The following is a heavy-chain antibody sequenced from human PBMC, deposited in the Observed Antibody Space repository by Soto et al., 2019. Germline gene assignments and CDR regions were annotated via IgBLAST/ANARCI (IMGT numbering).Heavy chain of an antibody. CDR2: IKQDGSEK. D-gene: IGHD3-22*01. CDR1: GFTFSSYG. Sequence: PGGSLRLSCAASGFTFSSYGMHWVRQAPGKGLEWVANIKQDGSEKYYVGSVKGRFTISRDNAKNSLYLQMNSLRAEDTAVYYCARFYYDSSGYLPSPYYYYYGMDVWGQGTTVTVSS. V-gene: IGHV3-7*04. J-gene: IGHJ6*02. CDR3: ARFYYDSSGYLPSPYYYYYGMDV.